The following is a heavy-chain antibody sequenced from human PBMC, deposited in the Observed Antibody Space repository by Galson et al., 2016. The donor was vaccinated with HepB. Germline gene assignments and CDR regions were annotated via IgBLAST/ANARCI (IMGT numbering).Heavy chain of an antibody. CDR1: GYRFSGYW. V-gene: IGHV5-51*03. CDR2: IYPDDADV. CDR3: ARSARHSAFDY. Sequence: GAEVKKPGESLKISCKGSGYRFSGYWIGWVRQMPGKGLEWMGIIYPDDADVRYSPSFQGQVTISADESRSTAYLHWSSLKTSDTAMYYCARSARHSAFDYWGQGTLVTVSS. D-gene: IGHD5-18*01. J-gene: IGHJ4*02.